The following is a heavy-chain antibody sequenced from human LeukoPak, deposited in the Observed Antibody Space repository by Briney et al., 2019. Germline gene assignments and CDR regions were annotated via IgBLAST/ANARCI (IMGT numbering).Heavy chain of an antibody. V-gene: IGHV3-74*01. CDR1: GFTFSRYW. CDR2: INGDGSST. D-gene: IGHD7-27*01. J-gene: IGHJ4*02. CDR3: ARDSLGWTHDY. Sequence: PGGSLRLSCSASGFTFSRYWMHWVRPVPGKGLVWGLRINGDGSSTNYADSVKGRVTISRDNAKNTLFLQMNSLRAEDAAVYYCARDSLGWTHDYWGPGTLVTVSS.